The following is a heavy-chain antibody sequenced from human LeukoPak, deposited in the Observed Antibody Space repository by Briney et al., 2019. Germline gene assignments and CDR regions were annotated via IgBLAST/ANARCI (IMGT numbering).Heavy chain of an antibody. Sequence: ASVKVSCKASGYTFTGYYMHWVRPAPGQGLEWMGWINPNSGGTNYAQKFQGRVTMTRDTSISTAYMELSRLRSDDTAVYYCARWSSGTVYYYYYYMDVWGKGTTVTVSS. J-gene: IGHJ6*03. CDR3: ARWSSGTVYYYYYYMDV. CDR2: INPNSGGT. D-gene: IGHD6-19*01. CDR1: GYTFTGYY. V-gene: IGHV1-2*02.